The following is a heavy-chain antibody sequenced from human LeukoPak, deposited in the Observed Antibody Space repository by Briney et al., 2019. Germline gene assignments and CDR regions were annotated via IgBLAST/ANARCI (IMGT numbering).Heavy chain of an antibody. J-gene: IGHJ4*02. Sequence: ASVKVSCKASGYTFTSYYMHWVRQAPGQGLEWMGWMNPNSGATNYAQKFQGRVTMTRDTSSSTAYMELSRLTSDDTAVYYCARDPTNWIDYWGQGTLVTVSS. D-gene: IGHD1-1*01. V-gene: IGHV1-2*02. CDR3: ARDPTNWIDY. CDR1: GYTFTSYY. CDR2: MNPNSGAT.